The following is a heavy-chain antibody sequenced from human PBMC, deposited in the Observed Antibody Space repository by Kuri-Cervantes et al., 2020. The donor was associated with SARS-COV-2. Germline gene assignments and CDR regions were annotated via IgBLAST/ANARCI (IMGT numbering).Heavy chain of an antibody. CDR1: GYTFTSYG. CDR2: ISAYNGNT. J-gene: IGHJ6*02. CDR3: ARRIVATTKYGMDV. Sequence: ASVKISCKASGYTFTSYGISWVRQAPGQGLEWMGWISAYNGNTNYAQKLQGRVTMTTDTSTSTAYMELRSLRSDDTAVYYCARRIVATTKYGMDVWGQGTTVTVSS. D-gene: IGHD5-12*01. V-gene: IGHV1-18*01.